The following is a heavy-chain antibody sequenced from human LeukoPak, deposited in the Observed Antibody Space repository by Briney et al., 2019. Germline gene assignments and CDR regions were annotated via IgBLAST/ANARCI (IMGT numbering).Heavy chain of an antibody. CDR3: ARHERGYSYGFSGEYFDY. V-gene: IGHV4-34*01. D-gene: IGHD5-18*01. J-gene: IGHJ4*02. CDR2: INHSGST. CDR1: GGSFSGYY. Sequence: PSETLSLTCAVYGGSFSGYYWSWIRRPPGKGLEWIGEINHSGSTNYNPSLKSRVTISVDTSKNQFSLKLSSVTAADTAVYYCARHERGYSYGFSGEYFDYWGQGTLVTVSS.